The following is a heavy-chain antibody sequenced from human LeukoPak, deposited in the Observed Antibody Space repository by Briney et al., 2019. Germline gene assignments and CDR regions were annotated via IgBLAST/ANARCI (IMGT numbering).Heavy chain of an antibody. CDR3: ARETPGGVYSSSWYSRYYYYYYMDV. D-gene: IGHD6-13*01. CDR2: INHSGST. V-gene: IGHV4-34*01. CDR1: GGSFSGYY. J-gene: IGHJ6*03. Sequence: PSETLSLTCAVYGGSFSGYYWSWIRQPSGKGLEWIGEINHSGSTNYNPSLKSRVTISVDTSKNQFSLKLSSVTAADTAVYYCARETPGGVYSSSWYSRYYYYYYMDVWGKGTTVTVSS.